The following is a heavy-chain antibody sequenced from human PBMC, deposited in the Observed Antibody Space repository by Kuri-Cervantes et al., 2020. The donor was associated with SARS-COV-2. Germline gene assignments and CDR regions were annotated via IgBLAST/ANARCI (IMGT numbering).Heavy chain of an antibody. Sequence: SETLSLTCTVSGGPISSFYWTWIRQTPEKGLEWIGYIYYSGSTYYNPSLKSRVTISVDTSKNQFSLKLSSVTAADTAVYYCARQRGGFLEWLLYYDYWGQGTLVTVSS. CDR3: ARQRGGFLEWLLYYDY. CDR1: GGPISSFY. CDR2: IYYSGST. V-gene: IGHV4-59*04. D-gene: IGHD3-3*01. J-gene: IGHJ4*02.